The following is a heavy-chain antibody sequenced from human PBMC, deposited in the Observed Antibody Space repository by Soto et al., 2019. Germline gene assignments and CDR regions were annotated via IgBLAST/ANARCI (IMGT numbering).Heavy chain of an antibody. CDR3: ARHSGILTGYYQRLPGAAFDI. D-gene: IGHD3-9*01. Sequence: PSERLAISSTVSSECVKSGVYDVRLKSKHPGKGKEWIGYIYYSGSTYYNPSLKSRVTISVDTSKNQFSLKLSSVTAADTAVYYCARHSGILTGYYQRLPGAAFDIWGQGTMVTVSS. V-gene: IGHV4-31*03. J-gene: IGHJ3*02. CDR1: SECVKSGVYD. CDR2: IYYSGST.